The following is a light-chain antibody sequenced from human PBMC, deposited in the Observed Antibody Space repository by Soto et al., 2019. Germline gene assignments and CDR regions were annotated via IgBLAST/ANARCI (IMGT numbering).Light chain of an antibody. V-gene: IGKV3-20*01. Sequence: EIVLTQSPGTLSLSPGERATLSCRASHSVTSDYLAWYQQKPGQAPRLLIYGASSRATGIPDRFSGGGSGTDFTLTISRLEPEDFGVYYCQQYHDSPLIFGQGTKVDIK. J-gene: IGKJ1*01. CDR3: QQYHDSPLI. CDR1: HSVTSDY. CDR2: GAS.